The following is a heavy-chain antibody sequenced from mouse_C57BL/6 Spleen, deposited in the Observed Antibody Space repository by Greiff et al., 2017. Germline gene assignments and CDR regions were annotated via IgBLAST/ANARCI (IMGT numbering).Heavy chain of an antibody. J-gene: IGHJ1*03. CDR2: IWTGGGT. V-gene: IGHV2-9-1*01. CDR3: ARNKDYGSIWYFDV. Sequence: VQLQESGPGLVAPSQSLSITCTVSGFSLTSYAISWVRQPPGKGLEWLGVIWTGGGTNYNSALKSRLSISKDNSKSQVFLKMNSLQTDDTARYYCARNKDYGSIWYFDVWGTGTTVTVSS. CDR1: GFSLTSYA. D-gene: IGHD1-1*01.